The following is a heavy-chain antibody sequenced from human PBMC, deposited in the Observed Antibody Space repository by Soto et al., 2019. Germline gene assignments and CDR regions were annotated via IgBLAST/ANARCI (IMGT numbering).Heavy chain of an antibody. D-gene: IGHD2-2*01. CDR2: INPNSGGT. Sequence: ASVKVSCKASGYTFTGYYMHWVRQAPGQGLEWMGWINPNSGGTNYAQKFQGRVTMTRDTSISTAYMELSRLRSDDTAVYYCAREGGYCSSTSCRLTSYFDPWGQVTLVPVSS. CDR1: GYTFTGYY. J-gene: IGHJ5*02. V-gene: IGHV1-2*02. CDR3: AREGGYCSSTSCRLTSYFDP.